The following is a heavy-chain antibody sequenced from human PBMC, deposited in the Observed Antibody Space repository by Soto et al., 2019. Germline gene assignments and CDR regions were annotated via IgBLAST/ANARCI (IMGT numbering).Heavy chain of an antibody. V-gene: IGHV1-8*01. J-gene: IGHJ6*02. CDR2: MNPNSGNT. D-gene: IGHD1-26*01. CDR3: ARDSGSYSYYGMDV. CDR1: GYTFTSYD. Sequence: QVQLVQSGAEVKKPGASVKVSCKASGYTFTSYDINWVRQATGQGLEWMGWMNPNSGNTGYDQKFQGRGTMTRNTSISTAYMELSSLRSEDTAVYYCARDSGSYSYYGMDVWGQGTTVTVSS.